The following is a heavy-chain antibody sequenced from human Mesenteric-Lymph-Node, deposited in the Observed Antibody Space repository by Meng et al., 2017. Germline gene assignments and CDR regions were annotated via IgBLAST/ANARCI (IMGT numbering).Heavy chain of an antibody. CDR2: INPNSGGT. CDR1: GYTFTGYY. CDR3: ARGSAGTMVRGVISEEGWLDP. Sequence: ASVKVSCKASGYTFTGYYMHWVRQAPGQGLEWMGRINPNSGGTNYAQKFQGRVTMTRDTSISTAYMELSRLRSDDTAVYYCARGSAGTMVRGVISEEGWLDPWGQGTLVTVTS. J-gene: IGHJ5*02. V-gene: IGHV1-2*06. D-gene: IGHD3-10*01.